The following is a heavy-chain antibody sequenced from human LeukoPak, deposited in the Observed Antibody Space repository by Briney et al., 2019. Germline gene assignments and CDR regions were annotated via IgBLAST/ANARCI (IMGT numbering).Heavy chain of an antibody. D-gene: IGHD3-22*01. J-gene: IGHJ4*02. Sequence: ASVTVSCKASGYTFTSYDINWVRQATGQGLEWMGWMNPNSGNTGYAQKFQGRVTMTRNTSISTAYMELSSLRSEDTAVYYCARTRSSGYLTFDYWGQGILVTVSS. V-gene: IGHV1-8*01. CDR1: GYTFTSYD. CDR3: ARTRSSGYLTFDY. CDR2: MNPNSGNT.